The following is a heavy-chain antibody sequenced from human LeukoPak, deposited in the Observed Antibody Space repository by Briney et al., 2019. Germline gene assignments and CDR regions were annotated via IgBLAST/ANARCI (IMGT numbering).Heavy chain of an antibody. V-gene: IGHV3-74*01. CDR1: GFTFSSYW. CDR3: TSVGATIYFDS. D-gene: IGHD1-26*01. CDR2: INSDGSST. J-gene: IGHJ4*02. Sequence: GGSLRLSCAASGFTFSSYWMHWVRQAPGKGLVWVSRINSDGSSTSYADSVKGRFTISRDNAGNTLYLQMSSLRAEDTAVYYCTSVGATIYFDSWGQGTLVTVSS.